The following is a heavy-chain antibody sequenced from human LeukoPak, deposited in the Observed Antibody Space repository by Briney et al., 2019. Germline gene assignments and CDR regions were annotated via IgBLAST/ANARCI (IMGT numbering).Heavy chain of an antibody. CDR3: ARTYYDSTPKSAFDI. D-gene: IGHD3-22*01. J-gene: IGHJ3*02. CDR2: INPSGGST. Sequence: ASVKVSCKASGYTFTSYYMHWVRQAPGQGLEWMGIINPSGGSTSYAQKFQGRVTMTRDTSTSTVYMELSSLRSEDTAVYYCARTYYDSTPKSAFDIWGQGTMVTVSS. CDR1: GYTFTSYY. V-gene: IGHV1-46*01.